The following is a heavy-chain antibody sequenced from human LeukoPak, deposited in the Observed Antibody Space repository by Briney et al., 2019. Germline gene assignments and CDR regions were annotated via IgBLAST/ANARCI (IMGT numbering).Heavy chain of an antibody. D-gene: IGHD6-13*01. Sequence: PGGSLRLSCAASEFTFVRYAMNWVRQAPGEGLEWVSYISSSSFKIGYADSVKGRFTISRDNCKNSLYLQMDSLRVEDTAVYYCVRDPLYGSSWYYYMHGWGKGGTLSVCS. CDR2: ISSSSFKI. CDR3: VRDPLYGSSWYYYMHG. CDR1: EFTFVRYA. J-gene: IGHJ6*03. V-gene: IGHV3-48*04.